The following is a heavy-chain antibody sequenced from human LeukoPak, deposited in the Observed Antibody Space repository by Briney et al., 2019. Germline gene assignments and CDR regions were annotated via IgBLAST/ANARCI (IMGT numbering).Heavy chain of an antibody. CDR1: GFTFSSYA. J-gene: IGHJ4*02. CDR3: ARDLAGTVTSTFDY. V-gene: IGHV3-30*07. Sequence: PGRSLRLSCAASGFTFSSYAMHWVRQAPGKGLEWVAVISYDGSNKYYADSVKGRFTISRDNSKNTLYLQTNSLRAEDTAVYYCARDLAGTVTSTFDYWGQGTLVTVSS. D-gene: IGHD4-11*01. CDR2: ISYDGSNK.